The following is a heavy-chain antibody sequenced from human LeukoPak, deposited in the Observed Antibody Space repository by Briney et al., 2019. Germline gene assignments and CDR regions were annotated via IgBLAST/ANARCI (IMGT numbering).Heavy chain of an antibody. Sequence: PGGSLRLSCAASGSTFSSLVTSWVRQIPGKGLEWVSSINGRGSDTHYADSVKGRFTISRDNSKDTLYLQMNSLRPEDTAIYYCGKEVGGSGTYYLQYWGQGTLVSVSS. CDR1: GSTFSSLV. D-gene: IGHD3-10*01. CDR2: INGRGSDT. V-gene: IGHV3-23*01. CDR3: GKEVGGSGTYYLQY. J-gene: IGHJ4*02.